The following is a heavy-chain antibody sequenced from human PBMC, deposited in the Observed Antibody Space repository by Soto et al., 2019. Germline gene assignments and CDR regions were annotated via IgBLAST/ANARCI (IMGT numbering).Heavy chain of an antibody. CDR1: GGSISSGGYS. CDR3: ARLDDSSGYYYVDY. D-gene: IGHD3-22*01. Sequence: PSETLSLTCAVSGGSISSGGYSWSWIRQPPGKGLEWIGNIYYSGSTYYNPSLKSRVTISVDTSKNQFSLKLSSVTAADTAVYYCARLDDSSGYYYVDYWGQGTLVTVSS. J-gene: IGHJ4*02. CDR2: IYYSGST. V-gene: IGHV4-30-2*03.